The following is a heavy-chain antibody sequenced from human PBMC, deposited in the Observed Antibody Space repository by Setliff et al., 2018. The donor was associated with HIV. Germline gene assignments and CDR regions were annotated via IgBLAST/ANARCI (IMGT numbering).Heavy chain of an antibody. Sequence: LSLTCAVSGVSISSQYWSWIRQPPGKGLEWIGFIYYNVNNNYNPSLKSRVAISVDTSKNQFSLRLSSVTAADTAVYYCTRGGSMTTLTTWGQGTLVTVSS. D-gene: IGHD1-26*01. V-gene: IGHV4-59*11. J-gene: IGHJ5*02. CDR1: GVSISSQY. CDR2: IYYNVNN. CDR3: TRGGSMTTLTT.